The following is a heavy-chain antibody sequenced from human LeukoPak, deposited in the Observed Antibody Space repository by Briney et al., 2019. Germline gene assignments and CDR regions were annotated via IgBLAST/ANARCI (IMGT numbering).Heavy chain of an antibody. CDR3: AKDAQRGFDYSNSLEY. D-gene: IGHD4-11*01. Sequence: GGSLRLSCAASGFTFSHYGMHWVRQAPGKGLEWVAVIWNDGTNRYYGDSVKGRFTISRDDSKNTVYLQMNGLRAGDTAVYYCAKDAQRGFDYSNSLEYWGQGILVTVSS. V-gene: IGHV3-33*06. CDR1: GFTFSHYG. CDR2: IWNDGTNR. J-gene: IGHJ4*02.